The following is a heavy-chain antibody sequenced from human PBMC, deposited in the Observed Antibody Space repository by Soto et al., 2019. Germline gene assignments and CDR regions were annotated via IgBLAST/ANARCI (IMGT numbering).Heavy chain of an antibody. CDR2: IYHSGST. V-gene: IGHV4-30-2*01. CDR3: AGGLRYFDWSFDY. D-gene: IGHD3-9*01. CDR1: GCSISSGGYS. Sequence: TLSLTCAVSGCSISSGGYSWSWIRQPPGKGLEWIGYIYHSGSTYYNPSLKSRVTISVDRSKNQFSLKLSSVTAADTAVYYCAGGLRYFDWSFDYWGQGTLVTVSS. J-gene: IGHJ4*02.